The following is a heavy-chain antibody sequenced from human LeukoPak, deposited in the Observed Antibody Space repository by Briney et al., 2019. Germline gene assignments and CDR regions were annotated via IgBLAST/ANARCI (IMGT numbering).Heavy chain of an antibody. CDR2: INHSGST. J-gene: IGHJ1*01. V-gene: IGHV4-34*01. Sequence: PSETLSLTCAVYGGSFSGYYWSWIRQPPGKGLEWIGEINHSGSTNYNPSLKSRVTISVDTSKNQFSLKLSSVTAADTAVYYCARGRCSGGSCYKGHFRHWGQGTLVTVSS. D-gene: IGHD2-15*01. CDR1: GGSFSGYY. CDR3: ARGRCSGGSCYKGHFRH.